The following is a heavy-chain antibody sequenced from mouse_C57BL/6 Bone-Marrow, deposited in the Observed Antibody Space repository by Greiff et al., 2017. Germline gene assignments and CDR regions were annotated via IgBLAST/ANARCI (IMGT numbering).Heavy chain of an antibody. Sequence: VQLQQSGAELAKPGASVTLSCKASGYTFTSYWMHWVKQRPGQGLEWIGYINPSSGYTKYNQKFKDKATLTADKYSSTAYMQLSSLTYEDSAVYYCARGSTTVVAFYAMDYWGQGTSVTVSS. CDR3: ARGSTTVVAFYAMDY. CDR2: INPSSGYT. CDR1: GYTFTSYW. J-gene: IGHJ4*01. V-gene: IGHV1-7*01. D-gene: IGHD1-1*01.